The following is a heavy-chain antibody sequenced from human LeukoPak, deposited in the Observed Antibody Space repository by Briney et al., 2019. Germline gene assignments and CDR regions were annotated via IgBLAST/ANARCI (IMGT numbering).Heavy chain of an antibody. CDR3: AKVAVGMVRGVINY. J-gene: IGHJ4*02. CDR2: ITDSGSAT. D-gene: IGHD3-10*01. Sequence: PGGSLRLSCAASGFTFRSYAMSWVRQAPGRGLEWVSSITDSGSATYYADSVKGRFTIPRDNSKNTLYLQMNSLRAEDTAVYYCAKVAVGMVRGVINYWGQGTLVTVSS. V-gene: IGHV3-23*01. CDR1: GFTFRSYA.